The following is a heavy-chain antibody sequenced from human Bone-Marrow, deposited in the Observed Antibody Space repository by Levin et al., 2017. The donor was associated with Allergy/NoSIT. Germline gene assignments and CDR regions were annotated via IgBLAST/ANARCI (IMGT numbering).Heavy chain of an antibody. J-gene: IGHJ4*02. CDR3: ARVPLYGDYYFDY. CDR2: ISYDGSNK. CDR1: GFTFSSYA. V-gene: IGHV3-30*04. Sequence: GGSLRLSCAASGFTFSSYAMHWVRQAPGKGLEWVAVISYDGSNKYYADSVKGRFTISRDNSKNTLYLQMNSLRAEDTAVYYCARVPLYGDYYFDYWGQGTLVTVSS. D-gene: IGHD4-17*01.